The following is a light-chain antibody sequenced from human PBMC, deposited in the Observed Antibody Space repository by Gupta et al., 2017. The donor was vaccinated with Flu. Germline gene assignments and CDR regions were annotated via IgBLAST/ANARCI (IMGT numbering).Light chain of an antibody. J-gene: IGLJ2*01. Sequence: TARITCGGNNLGSKNEHWFQQRRGQAPDLVVYDDNDRPPGRPERLSGSNSGNTATLTISRVEAGDEADYYCQVWDTSTDRLVVFGGGTKLTVL. CDR1: NLGSKN. V-gene: IGLV3-21*02. CDR2: DDN. CDR3: QVWDTSTDRLVV.